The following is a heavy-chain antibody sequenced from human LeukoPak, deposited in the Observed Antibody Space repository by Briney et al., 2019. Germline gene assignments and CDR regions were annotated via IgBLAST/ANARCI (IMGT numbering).Heavy chain of an antibody. CDR1: GFTFSSYA. CDR2: IKQDGSEK. J-gene: IGHJ4*02. V-gene: IGHV3-7*01. CDR3: ARSTDLPIAAAGYFDY. Sequence: GGSLRLSCAASGFTFSSYAMSWVRPAPGQGLEWVANIKQDGSEKYYVDSVKGRFTISRDNAKNSLYLQMNSLRAEDTAVYYCARSTDLPIAAAGYFDYWGQGTLVTVSS. D-gene: IGHD6-13*01.